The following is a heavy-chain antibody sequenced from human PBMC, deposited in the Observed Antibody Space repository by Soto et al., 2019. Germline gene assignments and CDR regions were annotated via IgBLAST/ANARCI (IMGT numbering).Heavy chain of an antibody. V-gene: IGHV3-30*03. CDR2: ISYDGINK. Sequence: GGSLRLSCAASGFTFSSYGIHWVRQAPGKGLEWVAVISYDGINKYYADSVKGRFTISRDNSKNTLYLQMKSLRAEDTAVYYCASDGRYFYDTARRVEIWGQGTMVTVSS. J-gene: IGHJ3*02. D-gene: IGHD3-22*01. CDR1: GFTFSSYG. CDR3: ASDGRYFYDTARRVEI.